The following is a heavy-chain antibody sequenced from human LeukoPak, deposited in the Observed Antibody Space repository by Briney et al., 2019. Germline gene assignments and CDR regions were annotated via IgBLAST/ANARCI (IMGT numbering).Heavy chain of an antibody. D-gene: IGHD3-22*01. J-gene: IGHJ4*02. Sequence: GRSLRLSCAASGFTFSSYGMHWVRQAPGKGLEWVAVIWYDGSNKYYADSVKGRFTISRDNSKNTLYLQMNSLRDEDTAVYYCARSYDSSGYYYFDYWGQGTLVTVSS. CDR3: ARSYDSSGYYYFDY. V-gene: IGHV3-33*01. CDR2: IWYDGSNK. CDR1: GFTFSSYG.